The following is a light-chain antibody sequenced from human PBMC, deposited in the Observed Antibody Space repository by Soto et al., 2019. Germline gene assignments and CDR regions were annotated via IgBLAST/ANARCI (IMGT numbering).Light chain of an antibody. J-gene: IGLJ2*01. CDR1: SSNIGSAY. CDR3: AAWDDSLVV. V-gene: IGLV1-47*01. CDR2: RNN. Sequence: QSVLTQPPSASGTPGQTVTISCSGSSSNIGSAYIYWYQHLPGTAPKLLIYRNNQRPSGVPDRFSASKSGTSASLAISGLRSEDDADYYCAAWDDSLVVFCAGTQLAVL.